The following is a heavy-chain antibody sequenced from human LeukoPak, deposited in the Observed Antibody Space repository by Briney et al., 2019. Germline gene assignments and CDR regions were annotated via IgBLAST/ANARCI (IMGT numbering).Heavy chain of an antibody. Sequence: GGSLRLSCAASGFTFSRYWMTWVRQAPGKGLEWVANIKQDGSQKYYVDSVKGRFTISRDNAKNSLYLQMNSLRAEDTAVYYCARIGYSSSSLDYWGQGTLVTVSS. CDR3: ARIGYSSSSLDY. V-gene: IGHV3-7*01. D-gene: IGHD6-6*01. J-gene: IGHJ4*02. CDR2: IKQDGSQK. CDR1: GFTFSRYW.